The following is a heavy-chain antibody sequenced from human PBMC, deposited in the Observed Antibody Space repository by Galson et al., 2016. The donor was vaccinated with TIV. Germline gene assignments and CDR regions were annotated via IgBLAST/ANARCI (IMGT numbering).Heavy chain of an antibody. CDR1: GYTFIYHT. CDR3: ARDFNYHGPSPAFYC. V-gene: IGHV1-3*01. Sequence: SVKVSCKASGYTFIYHTLHWVRQAPGQRLEWLGWLNPGNGNTKYSKTLQGRVTISRDTSATTAYMDLSSLRSEDTAIYFCARDFNYHGPSPAFYCWGQGTMVTVSS. D-gene: IGHD3-10*01. CDR2: LNPGNGNT. J-gene: IGHJ3*01.